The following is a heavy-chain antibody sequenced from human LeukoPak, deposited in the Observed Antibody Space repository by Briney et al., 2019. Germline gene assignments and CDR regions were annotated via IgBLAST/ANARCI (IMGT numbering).Heavy chain of an antibody. CDR3: AKGRSPLDYYYYGMDV. V-gene: IGHV3-23*01. CDR2: ISGSGGST. Sequence: GGSLRLSCAASGFTFSSYAMSWVRQAPGKGLEWDSAISGSGGSTYYADSVKGRFTISRDNSKNTLYLQMNSLRAEDTAVYYCAKGRSPLDYYYYGMDVWGQGTTVTVSS. J-gene: IGHJ6*02. CDR1: GFTFSSYA.